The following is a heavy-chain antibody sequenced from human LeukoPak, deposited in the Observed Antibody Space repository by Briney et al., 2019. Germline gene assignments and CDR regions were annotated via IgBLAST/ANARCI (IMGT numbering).Heavy chain of an antibody. V-gene: IGHV3-73*01. CDR2: IRSKANSYAT. Sequence: PGGSLRLSCAASGFTFSGSAMHWVRQASGKGLEGVGRIRSKANSYATAYAASVKGRFTISRDDSKNTAYLQMNSLKTEDTAVYYCTRHYRYSSGWNYYYGMDVWGQGTTVTVSS. CDR1: GFTFSGSA. J-gene: IGHJ6*02. D-gene: IGHD6-19*01. CDR3: TRHYRYSSGWNYYYGMDV.